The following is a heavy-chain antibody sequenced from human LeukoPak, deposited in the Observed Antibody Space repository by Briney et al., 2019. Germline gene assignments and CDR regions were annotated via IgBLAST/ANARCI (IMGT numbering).Heavy chain of an antibody. J-gene: IGHJ4*02. V-gene: IGHV3-30*02. CDR3: AKDGGGWLQLSFDY. CDR2: IRYDGSNK. D-gene: IGHD5-24*01. Sequence: GGSLRLSCAASGFTFSDTWMHWVRQAPGKGLEWVAFIRYDGSNKYYADSVKGRFTISRDNSKNTLFLQMNSLRAEDTAVYYCAKDGGGWLQLSFDYWGQGTLVTVSS. CDR1: GFTFSDTW.